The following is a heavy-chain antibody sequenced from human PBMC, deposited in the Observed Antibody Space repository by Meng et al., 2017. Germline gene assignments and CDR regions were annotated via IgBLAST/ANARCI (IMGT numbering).Heavy chain of an antibody. CDR1: GWSFSCYY. CDR2: INHSGST. CDR3: ARSHSVTIVAFDY. J-gene: IGHJ4*02. Sequence: HGQLLHCGSGPLKPSEPLSPPVAFFGWSFSCYYWSWIRQPPGKGLEWIGEINHSGSTNYNPSLKSRVTMSLDTSKNQFSLRLSSVTAADTAVYYCARSHSVTIVAFDYWGQGTLVTVSS. D-gene: IGHD4-17*01. V-gene: IGHV4-34*01.